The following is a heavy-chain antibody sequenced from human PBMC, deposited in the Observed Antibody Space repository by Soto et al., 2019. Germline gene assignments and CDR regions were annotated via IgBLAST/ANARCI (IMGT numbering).Heavy chain of an antibody. CDR2: IHYSGST. D-gene: IGHD6-13*01. CDR1: GGSISSGGSY. J-gene: IGHJ3*02. CDR3: GRGGQIRTWYLDAFDI. Sequence: QVQLQESGPGLVKPSQTLSLTCTVSGGSISSGGSYWSWIRQQPGKGLEWIGYIHYSGSTYYSPSLQSRVSFPIGTSKTQFSLTLTSVAAADTAVYYSGRGGQIRTWYLDAFDIWGQGTMVTVSS. V-gene: IGHV4-31*03.